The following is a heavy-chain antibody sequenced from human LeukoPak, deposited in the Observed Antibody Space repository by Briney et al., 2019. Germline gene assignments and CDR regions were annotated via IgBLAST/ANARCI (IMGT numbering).Heavy chain of an antibody. Sequence: ASVKVSCKASGGTFSSYAISWLRHAPGQGLEWMGGIIPIFGTANYAQKFQGRVTITTDESTSTAYMELSSLRSEDTAVYYCARCFIVGATTLEFDYWGQGTLVTVSS. J-gene: IGHJ4*02. CDR2: IIPIFGTA. CDR3: ARCFIVGATTLEFDY. CDR1: GGTFSSYA. D-gene: IGHD1-26*01. V-gene: IGHV1-69*05.